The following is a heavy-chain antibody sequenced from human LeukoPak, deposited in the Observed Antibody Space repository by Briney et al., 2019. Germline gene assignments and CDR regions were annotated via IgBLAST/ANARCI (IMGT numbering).Heavy chain of an antibody. CDR1: GFTFSDYY. CDR2: ISSNAYTI. Sequence: GGSLRLSCAASGFTFSDYYMSWIRQAPGKGLEWVSYISSNAYTIYYADSVKGRFTISRDNAKNSLYLQLNSLRAEDTAVYYCAREPAITMVRGVIDYWGQGTLVTVSS. D-gene: IGHD3-10*01. J-gene: IGHJ4*02. V-gene: IGHV3-11*01. CDR3: AREPAITMVRGVIDY.